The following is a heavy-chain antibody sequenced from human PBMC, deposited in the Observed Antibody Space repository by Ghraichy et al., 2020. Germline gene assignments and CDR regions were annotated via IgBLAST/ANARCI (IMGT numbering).Heavy chain of an antibody. CDR3: AIQWLVQNYYGMDV. V-gene: IGHV1-18*01. CDR2: ISAYNGNT. D-gene: IGHD6-19*01. CDR1: GYTFTSYG. J-gene: IGHJ6*02. Sequence: ASVKVSCKASGYTFTSYGISWVRQAPGQGLEWMGWISAYNGNTNYAQKLQDRVTMTTDTSTSTAYMELRSLRSDDTAVYYCAIQWLVQNYYGMDVWGQGTTVTVSS.